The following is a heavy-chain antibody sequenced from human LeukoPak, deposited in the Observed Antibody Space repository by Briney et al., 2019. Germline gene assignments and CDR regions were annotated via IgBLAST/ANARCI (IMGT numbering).Heavy chain of an antibody. CDR2: MNPKSGNT. Sequence: WASVKVSCKASGYTFTDYDINWVRQATGQGLEWMGWMNPKSGNTGYAQKFQGRVTMTRDTSTNTAYMELSSLRSEDTALYYCARAWYKRQQTSTDVWGQGTTVTVSS. CDR3: ARAWYKRQQTSTDV. V-gene: IGHV1-8*02. J-gene: IGHJ6*02. CDR1: GYTFTDYD. D-gene: IGHD1-14*01.